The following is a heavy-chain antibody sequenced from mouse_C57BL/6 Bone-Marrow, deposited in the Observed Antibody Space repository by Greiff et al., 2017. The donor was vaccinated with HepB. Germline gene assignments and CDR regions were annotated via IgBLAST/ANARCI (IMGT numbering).Heavy chain of an antibody. CDR1: GFNIKDDY. D-gene: IGHD2-2*01. V-gene: IGHV14-4*01. CDR3: TTGSGYDGGYYAMDY. CDR2: IDPENGDT. J-gene: IGHJ4*01. Sequence: EVQLQESGAELVRPGASVKLSCTASGFNIKDDYMHWVKQRPEQGLEWIGWIDPENGDTEYASKFQGKATITADTSSNTAYLQLSSLTSEDTAVYYSTTGSGYDGGYYAMDYWGQGTSVTVSS.